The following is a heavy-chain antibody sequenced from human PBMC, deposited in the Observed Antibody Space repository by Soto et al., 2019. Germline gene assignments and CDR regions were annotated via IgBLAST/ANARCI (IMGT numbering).Heavy chain of an antibody. V-gene: IGHV1-18*01. J-gene: IGHJ3*02. D-gene: IGHD6-19*01. Sequence: GASVKVSCKASGYTFTSYGISWVRQAPGQGLEWMGWISAYNGNTNYAQKLQGRVTMTTDTSTSTAYMELRSLRSDDTAVYYCARDQEAVAVPGDAFDIWGKGKMVTV. CDR1: GYTFTSYG. CDR2: ISAYNGNT. CDR3: ARDQEAVAVPGDAFDI.